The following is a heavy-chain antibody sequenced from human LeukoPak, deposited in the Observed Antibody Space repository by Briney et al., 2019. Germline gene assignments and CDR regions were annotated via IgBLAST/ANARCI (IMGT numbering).Heavy chain of an antibody. Sequence: GGSLRLSCVASGFTLSRHGMYWFRQAPGKGLEWVGGIWYDGSKKYYGDSVKGRFTISRDDSKNTLYLQMNSLTVEDTAMYYCARDLSYGSGESGGQGTLVTVSS. D-gene: IGHD3-10*01. CDR3: ARDLSYGSGES. CDR2: IWYDGSKK. V-gene: IGHV3-33*07. J-gene: IGHJ4*02. CDR1: GFTLSRHG.